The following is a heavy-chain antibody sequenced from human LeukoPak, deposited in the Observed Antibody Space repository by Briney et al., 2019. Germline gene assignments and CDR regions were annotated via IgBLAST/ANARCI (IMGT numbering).Heavy chain of an antibody. V-gene: IGHV3-11*04. J-gene: IGHJ5*02. CDR3: ARDSIEGWFDP. D-gene: IGHD1-26*01. CDR2: ISSSGSTI. CDR1: GFTVSSNY. Sequence: PGGSLRLSCAASGFTVSSNYMSWVRQAPGKGLEWVSYISSSGSTIYYADSVKGRFTISRDNAKNSLYLQMNSLRAEDTAVYYCARDSIEGWFDPWGQGTLVTVSS.